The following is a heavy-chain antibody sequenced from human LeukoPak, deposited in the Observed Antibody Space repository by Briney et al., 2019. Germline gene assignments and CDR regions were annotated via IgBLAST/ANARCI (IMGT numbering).Heavy chain of an antibody. CDR3: ARDLSSSWYIGNQGGGDLDY. J-gene: IGHJ4*02. D-gene: IGHD6-13*01. Sequence: PGGSLRLSCVASEFTFSAYWMYWLRQAPGKGLEWVSSISSSSSYIYYADSVKGRFTISRDNAKNSLYLQMNSLRAEDTAVYYCARDLSSSWYIGNQGGGDLDYWGQGTLVTVSS. V-gene: IGHV3-21*01. CDR1: EFTFSAYW. CDR2: ISSSSSYI.